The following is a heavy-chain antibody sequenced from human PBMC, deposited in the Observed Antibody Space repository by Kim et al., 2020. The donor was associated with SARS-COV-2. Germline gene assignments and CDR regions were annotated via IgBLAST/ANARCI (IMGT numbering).Heavy chain of an antibody. V-gene: IGHV3-21*04. Sequence: GGSLRLSCAASGFSFSSYSMNWVRQAPGKGLVWVSSISSSSSYIYYADSVKGRFTISRDNAKNSLYLQMNSLRAEDTAVYYCARAGGSYLGLDYWGQGTLVTVSS. J-gene: IGHJ4*02. CDR2: ISSSSSYI. CDR1: GFSFSSYS. D-gene: IGHD1-26*01. CDR3: ARAGGSYLGLDY.